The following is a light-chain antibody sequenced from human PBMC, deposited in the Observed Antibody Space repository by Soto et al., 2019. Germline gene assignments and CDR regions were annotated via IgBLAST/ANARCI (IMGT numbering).Light chain of an antibody. CDR1: QSVSSY. CDR3: QQRTKWHRSLT. Sequence: EIVLTQSPATLSLSPGERATLSCRASQSVSSYLAWYQQKPGQAPRLLIYDTSKRATGIPARFSGSGSGTDFTLTISRIEPEDFAVYYCQQRTKWHRSLTFGPGTKVDIK. J-gene: IGKJ3*01. CDR2: DTS. V-gene: IGKV3-11*01.